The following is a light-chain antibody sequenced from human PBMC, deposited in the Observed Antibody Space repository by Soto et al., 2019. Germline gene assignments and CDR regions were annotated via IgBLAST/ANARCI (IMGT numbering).Light chain of an antibody. V-gene: IGLV1-44*01. Sequence: QSVLTQPPSASGTPGQRVTISCSGSSSNIGGNIVNWYQQLPGTAPKLLIHSNDQRPSGVPDRVSGSKSGTSASLAISGLQSEDEADYYCATWDDSLNGVVFGGGTKVTVL. CDR3: ATWDDSLNGVV. CDR1: SSNIGGNI. J-gene: IGLJ2*01. CDR2: SND.